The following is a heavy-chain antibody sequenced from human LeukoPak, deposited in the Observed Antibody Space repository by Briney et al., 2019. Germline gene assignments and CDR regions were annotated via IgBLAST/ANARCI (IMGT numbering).Heavy chain of an antibody. D-gene: IGHD2-15*01. J-gene: IGHJ5*02. CDR1: GGSISSYY. Sequence: SETLSLTCTVSGGSISSYYWSWIRQPAGKGLEWIGRIYTSGSTNYNPSLKSRVTMSVDTSKNQFSLKLSSVTAADTAVYYCARVYCSGGSCYKGTNWFDPWGQGTLVTVSS. CDR2: IYTSGST. V-gene: IGHV4-4*07. CDR3: ARVYCSGGSCYKGTNWFDP.